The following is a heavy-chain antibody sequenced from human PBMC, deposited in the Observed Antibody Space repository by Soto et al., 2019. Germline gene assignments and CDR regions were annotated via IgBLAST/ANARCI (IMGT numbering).Heavy chain of an antibody. CDR2: IYYSGST. D-gene: IGHD3-10*02. J-gene: IGHJ4*02. V-gene: IGHV4-31*03. CDR3: ARGANDMVGELSTDY. CDR1: GGSISSGGYY. Sequence: QVQLQESGPGLVKPSQTLSLTCTVSGGSISSGGYYWSWIRQHPGKGLEWIGYIYYSGSTYYNPSLKSRVTISRDTSKNQFSLKLSSVTAADTAVYYCARGANDMVGELSTDYWGQGTLVTVSS.